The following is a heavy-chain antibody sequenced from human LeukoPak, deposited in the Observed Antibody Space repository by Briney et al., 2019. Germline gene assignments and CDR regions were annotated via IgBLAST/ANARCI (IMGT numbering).Heavy chain of an antibody. J-gene: IGHJ4*02. Sequence: PSETLSLTCAVSGYSISSGYYWGWIRQPPGKGLEWIGSIYHSGRTYYTPSLKRRVTISVETSKKQFSLKLSSVTAADTAVYYCARHRDYSSSDYWGQGTLVTVSS. CDR3: ARHRDYSSSDY. V-gene: IGHV4-38-2*01. CDR1: GYSISSGYY. CDR2: IYHSGRT. D-gene: IGHD6-6*01.